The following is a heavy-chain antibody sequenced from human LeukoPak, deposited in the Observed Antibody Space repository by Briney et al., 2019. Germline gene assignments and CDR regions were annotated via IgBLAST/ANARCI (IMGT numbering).Heavy chain of an antibody. J-gene: IGHJ3*02. D-gene: IGHD1-1*01. CDR1: GASVSSGGYY. Sequence: SETLSLTCTVSGASVSSGGYYWSWIRQPPGKGLEWIGEINHSGSTNYNPSLKNRVTISVDTSKNQFSLKLSSVTAADTAVYYCARRSSWISDAFDIWGQGTMVTVSS. CDR2: INHSGST. CDR3: ARRSSWISDAFDI. V-gene: IGHV4-61*08.